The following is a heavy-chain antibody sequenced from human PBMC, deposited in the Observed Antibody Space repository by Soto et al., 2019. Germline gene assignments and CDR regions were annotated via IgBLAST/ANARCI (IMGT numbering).Heavy chain of an antibody. CDR2: IKSKADGGTA. J-gene: IGHJ2*01. CDR3: ARILQYFGAPRACFDL. Sequence: GGSLRLSCAASGFSFNNVWMSWVRQTPGKGLEWVGRIKSKADGGTADYAAPLKGRVTISRDDSTNTLDLQMNNLKTEDTGVYFCARILQYFGAPRACFDLWGRGSLVTVSS. D-gene: IGHD3-10*01. CDR1: GFSFNNVW. V-gene: IGHV3-15*05.